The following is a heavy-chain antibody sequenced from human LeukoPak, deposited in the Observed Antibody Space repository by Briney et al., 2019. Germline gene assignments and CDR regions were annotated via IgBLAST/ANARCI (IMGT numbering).Heavy chain of an antibody. V-gene: IGHV4-59*02. Sequence: PSETLSLTCTVSGGSVSDYYWSWIRQSPGKGLEWIGYIYYTGSTSYNPSLRSRVTISADTSKNQFSLKLSSVTAADTAVYYCASRKLGNDYWGQGTLVTVSS. J-gene: IGHJ4*02. D-gene: IGHD7-27*01. CDR1: GGSVSDYY. CDR3: ASRKLGNDY. CDR2: IYYTGST.